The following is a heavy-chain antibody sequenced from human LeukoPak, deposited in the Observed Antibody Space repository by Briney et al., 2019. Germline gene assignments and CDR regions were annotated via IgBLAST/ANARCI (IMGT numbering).Heavy chain of an antibody. CDR2: INWNGGST. J-gene: IGHJ4*02. V-gene: IGHV3-20*04. Sequence: PGGSLRLSCAASGFTFDDYGMSWVRQAPGKGLEWVSGINWNGGSTGYADSVKGRFTISRDNAKNSLYLQMNSLRAEDTALYYCARSGIAVAGSYFDYWGQGTLVAVSS. CDR1: GFTFDDYG. D-gene: IGHD6-19*01. CDR3: ARSGIAVAGSYFDY.